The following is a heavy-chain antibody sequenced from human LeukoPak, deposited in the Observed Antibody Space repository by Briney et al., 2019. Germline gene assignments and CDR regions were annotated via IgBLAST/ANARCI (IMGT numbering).Heavy chain of an antibody. CDR3: ARGLGSYDSSELTWPMISF. CDR1: GYTFTSYE. V-gene: IGHV1-8*01. CDR2: MNPNSGDT. Sequence: ASVTVSCKASGYTFTSYEINWVRQATGQGLEWMGWMNPNSGDTAYAQKFQGRITMTRSTSISTAYMELSSLRSEDTAVYYCARGLGSYDSSELTWPMISFWGQGTVVTVSS. D-gene: IGHD3-22*01. J-gene: IGHJ4*02.